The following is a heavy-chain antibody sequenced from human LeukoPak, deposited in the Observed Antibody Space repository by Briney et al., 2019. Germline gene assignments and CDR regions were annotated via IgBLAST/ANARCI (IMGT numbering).Heavy chain of an antibody. CDR2: INHSEST. D-gene: IGHD3-9*01. CDR1: GGSFSGYY. CDR3: ARHSYYDILTGYHKRYYYYYMDV. Sequence: SETLSLTCAVYGGSFSGYYWSWIRQPPGKGLEWIGEINHSESTNYNPSLKSRVTISVDTSKNQFSLKLSSVTAADTAVYYCARHSYYDILTGYHKRYYYYYMDVWGKGTTVTISS. V-gene: IGHV4-34*01. J-gene: IGHJ6*03.